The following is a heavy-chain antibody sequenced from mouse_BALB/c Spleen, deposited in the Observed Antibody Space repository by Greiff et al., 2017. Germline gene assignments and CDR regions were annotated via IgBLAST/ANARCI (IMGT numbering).Heavy chain of an antibody. CDR2: IWSDGST. CDR3: ARHDYYGSSTLAY. D-gene: IGHD1-1*01. J-gene: IGHJ3*01. Sequence: QVQLKESGPDLVAPSQSLSITCPVSGFSLTSYGVHWVRQPPGKGLEWLVVIWSDGSTTYNSALKSRLSISKDNSKSQVFLKMNSLQTDDTAMYYCARHDYYGSSTLAYWGQGTLVTVSA. CDR1: GFSLTSYG. V-gene: IGHV2-6-2*01.